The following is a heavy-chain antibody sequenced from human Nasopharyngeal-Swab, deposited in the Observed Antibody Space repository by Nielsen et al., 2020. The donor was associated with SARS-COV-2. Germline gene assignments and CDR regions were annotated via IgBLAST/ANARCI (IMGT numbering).Heavy chain of an antibody. V-gene: IGHV3-21*01. CDR3: ARSGHKRGDYY. Sequence: GESLKISCAASGFTFSSYEMNWVRQAPGKGLEWVSSISSSSSYIYYVDSVKGRFTISRDNAKNSLYLQMNSLGAEDTAVYYCARSGHKRGDYYWGQGTLVTVSS. J-gene: IGHJ4*02. CDR2: ISSSSSYI. D-gene: IGHD3-16*01. CDR1: GFTFSSYE.